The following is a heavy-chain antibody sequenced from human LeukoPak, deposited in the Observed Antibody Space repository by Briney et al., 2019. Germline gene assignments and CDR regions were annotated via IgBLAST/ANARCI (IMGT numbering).Heavy chain of an antibody. Sequence: ASVKVPCKASGYTFTSYGISWVRQAPGQGLEWMGWISAYNGNTNYAQKLQGRVTMTTDTSTSTAYMELRSLRSDDTAVYYCARELSFYDFWSGYYGSHNWFDPWGQGTLVTVSS. CDR1: GYTFTSYG. CDR2: ISAYNGNT. CDR3: ARELSFYDFWSGYYGSHNWFDP. J-gene: IGHJ5*02. D-gene: IGHD3-3*01. V-gene: IGHV1-18*01.